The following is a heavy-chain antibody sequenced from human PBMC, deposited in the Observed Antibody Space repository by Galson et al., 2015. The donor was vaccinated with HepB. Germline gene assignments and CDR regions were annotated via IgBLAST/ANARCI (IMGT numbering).Heavy chain of an antibody. V-gene: IGHV3-13*05. J-gene: IGHJ4*02. CDR1: GFTFSSYA. D-gene: IGHD6-19*01. CDR3: ARARAGTHYLDY. Sequence: SLRLSCAASGFTFSSYAMNWVRQAPGKGLEWVSGTDTPGNPYSPDSLRGRFTISRDNAKNSLYLQMNSLRAGDTAVYYCARARAGTHYLDYWGQGTLVTVSS. CDR2: TDTPGNP.